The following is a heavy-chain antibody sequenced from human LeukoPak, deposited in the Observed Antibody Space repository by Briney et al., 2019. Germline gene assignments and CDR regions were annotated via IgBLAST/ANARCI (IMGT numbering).Heavy chain of an antibody. V-gene: IGHV3-7*01. CDR1: GFTFSHYW. Sequence: GGSLRLSCAASGFTFSHYWMTWVRQAPGKGLEWVAQINQDGSEEYYMDSVKARFTISGDNAKNSVFLQMNSLRAEDTAVYYCVRDGGVSGYDLLDYWGQGTLVTVSS. CDR3: VRDGGVSGYDLLDY. J-gene: IGHJ4*02. D-gene: IGHD5-12*01. CDR2: INQDGSEE.